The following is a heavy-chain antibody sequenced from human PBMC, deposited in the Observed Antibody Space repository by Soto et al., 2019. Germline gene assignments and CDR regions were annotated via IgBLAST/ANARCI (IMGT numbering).Heavy chain of an antibody. CDR3: ATGFNYYGAGTLKLDS. CDR1: GGSISSYY. Sequence: SETLSLTCTVSGGSISSYYWSWIRQPPGKGLEWIAYISYSGTTNINPSLRSRVTISVDTSKKQFSLNLMSVTAADTAVYYCATGFNYYGAGTLKLDSWGRGTLVTVSS. CDR2: ISYSGTT. D-gene: IGHD3-10*01. V-gene: IGHV4-59*01. J-gene: IGHJ4*02.